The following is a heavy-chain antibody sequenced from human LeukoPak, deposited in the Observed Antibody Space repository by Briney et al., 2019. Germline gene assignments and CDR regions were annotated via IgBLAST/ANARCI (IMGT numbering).Heavy chain of an antibody. J-gene: IGHJ4*02. V-gene: IGHV3-74*01. D-gene: IGHD1-26*01. CDR1: GFTFNSYW. CDR3: AKVPGDSGSSFVDY. Sequence: GGSLRLSCAASGFTFNSYWMHWVRQAPGKGLLWVSRINTDGSSTHYADSVKGRLTISRDNAKNMLYLQMNGLRAEDTAVYYCAKVPGDSGSSFVDYWGQGTLVTVSS. CDR2: INTDGSST.